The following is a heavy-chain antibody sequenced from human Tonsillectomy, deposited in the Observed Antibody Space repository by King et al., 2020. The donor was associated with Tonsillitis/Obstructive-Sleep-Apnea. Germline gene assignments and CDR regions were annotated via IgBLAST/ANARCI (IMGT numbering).Heavy chain of an antibody. CDR1: GFTFGDYG. CDR2: VRSKAYGGTT. Sequence: VQLVESGGGLVQPGRSLRLSCTASGFTFGDYGMSWVRQAPGKGLEWLAFVRSKAYGGTTEYAASVKGRFTISKDDSKSIAYLQMNSLKTEDTALYYCTRVVTSGSSSFDIWGQGTMVTVSS. D-gene: IGHD1-26*01. V-gene: IGHV3-49*04. J-gene: IGHJ3*02. CDR3: TRVVTSGSSSFDI.